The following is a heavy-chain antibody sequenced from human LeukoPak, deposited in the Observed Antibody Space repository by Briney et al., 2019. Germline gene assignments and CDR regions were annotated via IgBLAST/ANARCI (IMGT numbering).Heavy chain of an antibody. CDR2: INPNSGGT. J-gene: IGHJ6*02. Sequence: ASVKVSCKASGYTFTGYYMHWVRQAPGQGLEWMGWINPNSGGTNYAQKFQGRVTMTRDTSISTAYMELSRLRSDDTAVYYCARVVPAAISYYYCGMDVWGQGTTVT. CDR3: ARVVPAAISYYYCGMDV. D-gene: IGHD2-2*01. V-gene: IGHV1-2*02. CDR1: GYTFTGYY.